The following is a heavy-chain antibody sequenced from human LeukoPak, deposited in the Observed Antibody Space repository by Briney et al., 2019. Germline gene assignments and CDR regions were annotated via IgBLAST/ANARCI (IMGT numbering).Heavy chain of an antibody. CDR1: GFPSTIFS. Sequence: GGSLPFSSPASGFPSTIFSMNWVGPAPGKGLEWGSSIVSISSYIYYADSVKGRFTSSRDNAKSSLYLQMNRLRAEDTAVYYCAILQSYYCGMDVWGQGTTVTVSS. CDR2: IVSISSYI. V-gene: IGHV3-21*01. J-gene: IGHJ6*02. D-gene: IGHD4-11*01. CDR3: AILQSYYCGMDV.